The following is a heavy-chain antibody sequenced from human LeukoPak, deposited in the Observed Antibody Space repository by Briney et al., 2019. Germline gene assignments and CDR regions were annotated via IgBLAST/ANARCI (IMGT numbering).Heavy chain of an antibody. Sequence: GSLRLSCAASGFTFSSYAMSWVRQPPGKGLEWIGSIYYSGSTYYDPSLKSRVTISVDTSKNQFSLKLSSVTAADTAVYYCARPNPYSGSYYGPIDYWGQGTLVTVSS. J-gene: IGHJ4*02. CDR3: ARPNPYSGSYYGPIDY. V-gene: IGHV4-39*01. CDR1: GFTFSSYA. CDR2: IYYSGST. D-gene: IGHD1-26*01.